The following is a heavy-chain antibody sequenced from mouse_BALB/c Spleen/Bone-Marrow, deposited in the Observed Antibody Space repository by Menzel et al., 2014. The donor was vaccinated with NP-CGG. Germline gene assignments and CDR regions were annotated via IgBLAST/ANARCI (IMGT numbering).Heavy chain of an antibody. Sequence: VQRVESGPGLVGPSQSLSITCTVSGFSLTNYGVHWVRQPPGKGLEWLGVIWAGGSTNYNSALMSRLSISKDNSKSQVFLKMISLQTDDTAMYYCARVTSSAVGAMDYWGQGTSVTVSS. D-gene: IGHD3-2*02. CDR2: IWAGGST. CDR1: GFSLTNYG. V-gene: IGHV2-9*02. CDR3: ARVTSSAVGAMDY. J-gene: IGHJ4*01.